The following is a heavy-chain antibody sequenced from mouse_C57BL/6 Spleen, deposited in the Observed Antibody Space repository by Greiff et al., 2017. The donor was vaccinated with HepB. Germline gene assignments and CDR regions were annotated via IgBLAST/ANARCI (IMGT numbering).Heavy chain of an antibody. CDR3: ARGSYDYPYAMDY. CDR1: GYTFTSYW. Sequence: QVQLQQPGAELVRPGSSVKLSCKASGYTFTSYWMHWVKQRPIQGLEWIGNIDPSDSETHYNQKFKDKATLTVDKSSSTAYMQLSSLTSEDSAVYYCARGSYDYPYAMDYWGKGTSVTVAS. V-gene: IGHV1-52*01. J-gene: IGHJ4*01. CDR2: IDPSDSET. D-gene: IGHD2-4*01.